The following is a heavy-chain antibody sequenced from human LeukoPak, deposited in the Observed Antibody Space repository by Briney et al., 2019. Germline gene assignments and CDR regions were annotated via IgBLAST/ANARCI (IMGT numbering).Heavy chain of an antibody. V-gene: IGHV3-7*01. CDR3: ARIGYSSSSFDY. J-gene: IGHJ4*02. CDR2: IKQDGSVK. CDR1: GFIFTTYW. D-gene: IGHD6-6*01. Sequence: PGGSLRLSCAASGFIFTTYWMSWVRQAPGKGLEWVGNIKQDGSVKYYVDSVKGRFTISRDNAKNSVYLQMNSLRAEDTAVYYCARIGYSSSSFDYWGQGTLVTVSS.